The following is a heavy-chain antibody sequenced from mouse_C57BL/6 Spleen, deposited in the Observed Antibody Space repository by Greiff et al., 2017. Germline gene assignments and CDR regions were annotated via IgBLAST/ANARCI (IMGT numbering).Heavy chain of an antibody. D-gene: IGHD2-12*01. CDR3: ARYRDSYYTFDY. CDR2: IDPSDSYT. Sequence: QVQLQQPGAELVKPGASVKLSCKASGYTFTSYWMQWVKQRPGQGLEWIGEIDPSDSYTNYNQKFKGKATLTVDTSSSTTYMQLSSLTSEDSAVYDCARYRDSYYTFDYWGQGTTLTGSS. V-gene: IGHV1-50*01. J-gene: IGHJ2*01. CDR1: GYTFTSYW.